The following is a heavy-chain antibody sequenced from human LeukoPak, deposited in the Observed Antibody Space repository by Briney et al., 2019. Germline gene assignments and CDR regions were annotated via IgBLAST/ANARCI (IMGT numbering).Heavy chain of an antibody. CDR2: IYPGDSDT. J-gene: IGHJ4*02. CDR3: ARHPRYYYGSGSPGYYFDY. Sequence: GESLKISCKGSGYSFTSYWIGWVRQMPGKGLEWMGIIYPGDSDTRYSPSFQGQVTISADKPISTAYLQWSSLKASDTAMYYCARHPRYYYGSGSPGYYFDYWGQGTLVTDSS. V-gene: IGHV5-51*01. D-gene: IGHD3-10*01. CDR1: GYSFTSYW.